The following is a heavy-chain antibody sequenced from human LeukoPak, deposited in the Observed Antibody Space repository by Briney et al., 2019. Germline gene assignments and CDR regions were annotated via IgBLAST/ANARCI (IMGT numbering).Heavy chain of an antibody. V-gene: IGHV4-30-4*01. Sequence: PSQPLSLTCPVPDGSIGSSDYYWSWNRQPPGKGLEWIGYIYYSGSTYYNPSLKCRVTISVDTSKHQFSRKLSSVTAADTAVYYCGRDNDSSGYYDYWGQGTLVTVSS. J-gene: IGHJ4*02. CDR3: GRDNDSSGYYDY. CDR2: IYYSGST. D-gene: IGHD3-22*01. CDR1: DGSIGSSDYY.